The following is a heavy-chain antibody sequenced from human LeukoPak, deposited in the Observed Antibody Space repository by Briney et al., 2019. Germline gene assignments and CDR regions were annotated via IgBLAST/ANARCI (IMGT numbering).Heavy chain of an antibody. CDR1: GGSISSFY. J-gene: IGHJ4*02. Sequence: SETLSLTCTVSGGSISSFYWNWIRQPPGKGLEWIGSIYSSGSTDYSPSLKSRVTISLDTSKNQFSLRLNSVTAADTAVYYCARDWWPTRGYCDYWGQGTLVTVSS. CDR3: ARDWWPTRGYCDY. V-gene: IGHV4-59*01. CDR2: IYSSGST. D-gene: IGHD2-15*01.